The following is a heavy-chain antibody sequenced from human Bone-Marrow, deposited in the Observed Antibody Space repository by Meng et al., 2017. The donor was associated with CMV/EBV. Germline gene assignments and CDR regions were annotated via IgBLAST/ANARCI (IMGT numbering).Heavy chain of an antibody. CDR2: ISSSSSYI. Sequence: GESLKISCAASGFTFSSYSMNWVRQAPGKGLEWGSSISSSSSYIYYADSVKGRFTISRDNAKNSLYLQMNSLRAEDTAVYYCSRDRIAARGALFDPWGQGTLVTVSS. V-gene: IGHV3-21*01. J-gene: IGHJ5*02. D-gene: IGHD6-6*01. CDR1: GFTFSSYS. CDR3: SRDRIAARGALFDP.